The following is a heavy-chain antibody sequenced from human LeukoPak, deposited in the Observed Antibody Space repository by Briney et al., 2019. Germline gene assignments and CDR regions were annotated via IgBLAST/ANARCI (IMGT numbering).Heavy chain of an antibody. Sequence: ASVTVSCKASGYTLTTYAMNWVRQAPGQGLEWMGWINTHTGNPTYAQGFTRRFVFSLDTSVSTTYLQISGLKAEDTAVYYCVRDRDYGTFDYWGQGTLVTVSS. D-gene: IGHD4-17*01. CDR3: VRDRDYGTFDY. CDR1: GYTLTTYA. J-gene: IGHJ4*02. CDR2: INTHTGNP. V-gene: IGHV7-4-1*02.